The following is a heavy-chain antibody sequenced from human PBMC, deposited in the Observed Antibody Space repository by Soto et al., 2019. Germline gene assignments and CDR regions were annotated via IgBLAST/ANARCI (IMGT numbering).Heavy chain of an antibody. CDR3: AKDGDIAAALFDY. CDR2: ISYDGSNK. J-gene: IGHJ4*02. D-gene: IGHD6-13*01. CDR1: GFTFSSYG. V-gene: IGHV3-30*18. Sequence: GGSLRLSCAASGFTFSSYGMHWVRQAPGKGLEWVAVISYDGSNKYYADSVKGRFTISRDNSKNTLYLQMNSLRAEDTAVYYCAKDGDIAAALFDYWGQGTLVTVSS.